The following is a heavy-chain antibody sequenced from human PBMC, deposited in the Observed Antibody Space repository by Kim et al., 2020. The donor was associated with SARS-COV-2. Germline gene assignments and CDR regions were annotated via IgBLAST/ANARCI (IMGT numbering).Heavy chain of an antibody. D-gene: IGHD6-13*01. V-gene: IGHV3-33*01. CDR1: GFTFSSYG. J-gene: IGHJ4*02. CDR2: IWYDGSNK. CDR3: SLAAAGRRY. Sequence: GGSLRLSCAASGFTFSSYGMHWVRQAPGKGLEWVAVIWYDGSNKYYADSVKGRFTISRDNSKNTLYLQMNSLRAEDTAVYYCSLAAAGRRYWGQGTLVTVSS.